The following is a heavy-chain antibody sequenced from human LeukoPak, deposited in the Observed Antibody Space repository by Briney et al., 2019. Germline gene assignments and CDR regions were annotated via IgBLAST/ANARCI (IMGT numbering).Heavy chain of an antibody. CDR2: IYYSGNT. D-gene: IGHD1-26*01. J-gene: IGHJ4*02. Sequence: SETLSLTCTVSGVSISSSNSYWGWIRQPPGKGLEWIGSIYYSGNTYYNASLKSQVSISIDTSKNQFSLKLTSVTAADTAVYYCARDQAGATSYWGQGTLVTVSS. CDR1: GVSISSSNSY. V-gene: IGHV4-39*02. CDR3: ARDQAGATSY.